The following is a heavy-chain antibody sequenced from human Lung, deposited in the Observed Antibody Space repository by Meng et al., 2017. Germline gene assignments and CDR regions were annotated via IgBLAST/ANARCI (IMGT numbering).Heavy chain of an antibody. D-gene: IGHD4-11*01. Sequence: QGQLQQWGPGLLRPSETLSLTCVVSGGSFSDYYWSWIRPPPGKGLEWIGEINHSGSTNYNPSLESRTTISADTSQNNLSLKLSSVTAADSAVYYCARGPTTMAHDFDYWGQGTLVTVSS. CDR2: INHSGST. J-gene: IGHJ4*02. CDR1: GGSFSDYY. CDR3: ARGPTTMAHDFDY. V-gene: IGHV4-34*01.